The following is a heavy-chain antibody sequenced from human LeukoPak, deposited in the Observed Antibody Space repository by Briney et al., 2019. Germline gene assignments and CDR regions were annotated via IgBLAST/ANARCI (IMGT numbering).Heavy chain of an antibody. Sequence: SETLSLTCAVYGGSFSGYYWSWIRQPPGKGLEWIGEINHSGSTNYNPSLKSRVTISVDTSKNQFSLKLSSVTAADTAVYYCARKRVRAYSGKIQPLYYYGMDVWGQGTTVTVSS. J-gene: IGHJ6*02. CDR2: INHSGST. D-gene: IGHD4-23*01. CDR3: ARKRVRAYSGKIQPLYYYGMDV. V-gene: IGHV4-34*01. CDR1: GGSFSGYY.